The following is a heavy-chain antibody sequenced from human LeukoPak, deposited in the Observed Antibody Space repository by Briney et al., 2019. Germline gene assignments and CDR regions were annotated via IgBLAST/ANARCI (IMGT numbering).Heavy chain of an antibody. J-gene: IGHJ4*02. CDR2: ISYDGSNK. CDR1: GFTFSGYG. V-gene: IGHV3-30*03. Sequence: GGSLRLSCSASGFTFSGYGMHWVRQAPGKGLEWVAVISYDGSNKYYADSVKGRFTFSRDNAKNTLYLQMNSLRAEDTAVYYCARGGSGWSSYFDYWGQGTLVTVSS. CDR3: ARGGSGWSSYFDY. D-gene: IGHD6-19*01.